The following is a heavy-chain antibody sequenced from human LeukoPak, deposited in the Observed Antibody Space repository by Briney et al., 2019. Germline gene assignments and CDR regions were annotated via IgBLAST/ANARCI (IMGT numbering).Heavy chain of an antibody. D-gene: IGHD6-6*01. J-gene: IGHJ5*02. CDR3: ARDVRIAARPLWFDP. CDR2: ISSSSSYI. V-gene: IGHV3-21*01. CDR1: GGSISSSS. Sequence: ETLSLTCTVSGGSISSSSYYWGWIRQPPGKGPEWVSSISSSSSYIYYADSVKGRFTISRDNAKNSLYLQMNSLRAEDTAVYYCARDVRIAARPLWFDPWGQGTLVTVSS.